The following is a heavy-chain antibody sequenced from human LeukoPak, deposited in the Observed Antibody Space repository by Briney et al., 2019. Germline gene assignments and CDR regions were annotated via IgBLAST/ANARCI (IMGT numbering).Heavy chain of an antibody. J-gene: IGHJ4*02. Sequence: PGGSLRLSCAASGFTFSTFAMIWVRQPPGKGLEWVSSIFPSGGEIHYADSVRGRFTISSDNSKSTLSLQMNSLRAEDTAIYYCARGGHVRVYDNSAYYGHEWGQGTLVTVSS. D-gene: IGHD3-22*01. CDR3: ARGGHVRVYDNSAYYGHE. CDR2: IFPSGGEI. V-gene: IGHV3-23*01. CDR1: GFTFSTFA.